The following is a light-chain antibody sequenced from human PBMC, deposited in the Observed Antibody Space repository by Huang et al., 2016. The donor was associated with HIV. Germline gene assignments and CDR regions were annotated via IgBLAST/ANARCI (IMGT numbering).Light chain of an antibody. CDR3: LQYDSSPAT. CDR1: QNVNNNF. J-gene: IGKJ2*01. V-gene: IGKV3-20*01. Sequence: EIVLTQSPGTLSLSPGERATLSCRASQNVNNNFLAWYQQKPGQAPWLLMYGASSRAPGIPDRFSGRGSGTDFNLTISRLEPEDFAVYYCLQYDSSPATFGQGTKLEI. CDR2: GAS.